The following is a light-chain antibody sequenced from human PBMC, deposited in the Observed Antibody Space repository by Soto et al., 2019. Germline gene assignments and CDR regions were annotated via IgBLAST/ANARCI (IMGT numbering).Light chain of an antibody. CDR2: AAS. CDR3: QQSYSTLWP. Sequence: DIQMTQSPSSLSASVGDRVTITCRASQSISSYLNWYQQKPGKAPKLLIYAASSLQSGVPSRFSGSGSGTDFTLTISSLQPEDFATYYCQQSYSTLWPLGQGPKLDIK. CDR1: QSISSY. J-gene: IGKJ1*01. V-gene: IGKV1-39*01.